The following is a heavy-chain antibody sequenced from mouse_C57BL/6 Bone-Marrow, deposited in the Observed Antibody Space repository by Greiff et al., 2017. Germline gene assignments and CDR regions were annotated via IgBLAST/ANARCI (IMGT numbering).Heavy chain of an antibody. D-gene: IGHD1-1*01. Sequence: EVQLKESGAELVRPGASVKLSCTASGFNIKDDYMHWVKQRPEQGLEWIGWIDPENGDTEYASKFQGKATITADTSSNTAYLQLSSLTSGDTAVYSCTCCYTTGYFGVWGAGTTVTVSS. CDR2: IDPENGDT. CDR1: GFNIKDDY. CDR3: TCCYTTGYFGV. J-gene: IGHJ1*01. V-gene: IGHV14-4*01.